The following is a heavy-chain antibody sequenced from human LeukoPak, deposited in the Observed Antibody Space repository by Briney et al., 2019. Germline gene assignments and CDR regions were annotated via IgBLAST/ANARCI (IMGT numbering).Heavy chain of an antibody. CDR1: GFTFSSYW. D-gene: IGHD2-15*01. CDR3: AREVGYYSGGSCYFGFDY. J-gene: IGHJ4*02. CDR2: IKQDGSEK. V-gene: IGHV3-7*03. Sequence: GGSLRLSCAASGFTFSSYWMSWVRQAPGKGLEWVANIKQDGSEKYYVDSVKGRFTISRDNAKNSLYLQMNSLRAEDTAVYYCAREVGYYSGGSCYFGFDYWGQGTLVTVSS.